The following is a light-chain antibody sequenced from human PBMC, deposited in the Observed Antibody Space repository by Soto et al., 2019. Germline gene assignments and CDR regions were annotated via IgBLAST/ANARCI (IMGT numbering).Light chain of an antibody. CDR1: SSNIGSLYD. V-gene: IGLV1-40*01. Sequence: QSVLTQPPSVSRAPGQRVTISCTGSSSNIGSLYDVHWYQHLPGTAPKLIISEVSKRPSGVPDRFSGSKSGNTASLTVSGLQAEDEADYYCSSYAGSNNYVFGTGTKLTVL. CDR3: SSYAGSNNYV. J-gene: IGLJ1*01. CDR2: EVS.